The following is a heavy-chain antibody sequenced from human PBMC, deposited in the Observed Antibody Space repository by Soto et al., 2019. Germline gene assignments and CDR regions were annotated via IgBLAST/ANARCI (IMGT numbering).Heavy chain of an antibody. V-gene: IGHV3-23*01. CDR2: ISGSGGST. J-gene: IGHJ6*03. D-gene: IGHD2-2*01. CDR1: GFTFSSYA. Sequence: GGSLRLSCAASGFTFSSYAMSWVRQAPGKGLEWVSAISGSGGSTYYADSVKGRFTISRDNSKNNLYLQMNSLRAEDTAVYYCARAPYCSTTSCYEDYYYYYMDVWGKGTTVTVSS. CDR3: ARAPYCSTTSCYEDYYYYYMDV.